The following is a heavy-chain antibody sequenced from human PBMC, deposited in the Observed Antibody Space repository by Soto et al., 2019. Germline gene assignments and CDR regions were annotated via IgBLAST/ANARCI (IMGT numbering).Heavy chain of an antibody. D-gene: IGHD4-4*01. Sequence: SVKVSCKASGFTFTSSAVRWVLQARGQRLEWIGWIVVGSGNTNYAQKFQERVTITRDMSTSTAYMELSSLRSEDTAVYYCAAAPRIGTTVYYYYGMDVWGQGTTVTVSS. V-gene: IGHV1-58*01. CDR2: IVVGSGNT. J-gene: IGHJ6*02. CDR3: AAAPRIGTTVYYYYGMDV. CDR1: GFTFTSSA.